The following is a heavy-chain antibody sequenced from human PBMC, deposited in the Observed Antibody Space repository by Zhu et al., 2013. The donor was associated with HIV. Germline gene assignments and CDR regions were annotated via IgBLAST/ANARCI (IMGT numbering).Heavy chain of an antibody. CDR3: ARARASIAAPPGYYYGMDV. Sequence: GPSVKVSCKASGYTFTGSYINWVRQAPGQGLEWMGWVNPNSGGTNYAQKFQGRVTMTRDTSISTAYMELSRLRSDDTAVYYCARARASIAAPPGYYYGMDVWGQGTTVTVSS. J-gene: IGHJ6*02. CDR1: GYTFTGSY. CDR2: VNPNSGGT. V-gene: IGHV1-2*02. D-gene: IGHD6-6*01.